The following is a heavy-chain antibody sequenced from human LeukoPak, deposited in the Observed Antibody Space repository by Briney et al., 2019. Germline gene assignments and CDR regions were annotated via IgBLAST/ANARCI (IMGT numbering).Heavy chain of an antibody. J-gene: IGHJ4*02. Sequence: GRSLRLSCAASGFTFDDYAMHWVRQAPGKGLKWVSGISWNSGSIGYVDSVKGRFTISRDNAKNSLYLQMNSLRAEDTALYYCAKDIGGVAALDYWGQGTLVTVSS. V-gene: IGHV3-9*01. D-gene: IGHD6-13*01. CDR1: GFTFDDYA. CDR3: AKDIGGVAALDY. CDR2: ISWNSGSI.